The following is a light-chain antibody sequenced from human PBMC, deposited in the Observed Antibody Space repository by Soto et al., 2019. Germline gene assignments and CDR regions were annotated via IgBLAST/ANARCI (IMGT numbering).Light chain of an antibody. J-gene: IGLJ1*01. CDR3: SSYTTSNTRQIV. Sequence: QSALTQPASVSGSPGQSITICRTGTSSDVGGYNYVSWYQHHPGKAPKLMIYDVSNRPSGVSNRFSGSKSGNTASLTISGLQPEDEADYYCSSYTTSNTRQIVFGTGTKVTVL. V-gene: IGLV2-14*03. CDR1: SSDVGGYNY. CDR2: DVS.